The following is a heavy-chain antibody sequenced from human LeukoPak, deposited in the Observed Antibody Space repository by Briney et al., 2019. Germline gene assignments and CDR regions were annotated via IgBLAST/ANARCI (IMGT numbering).Heavy chain of an antibody. D-gene: IGHD7-27*01. CDR2: MSPNSGDT. V-gene: IGHV1-8*02. Sequence: ASVKVSCKASGGTFSNYAISWVRQAPGQGLEWMGWMSPNSGDTGYAQKFQGRVTMTRDTSISTAYMELTSLRSEDTAIYYCARGPPNWGFDFWGQGALVTVSS. CDR1: GGTFSNYA. CDR3: ARGPPNWGFDF. J-gene: IGHJ4*02.